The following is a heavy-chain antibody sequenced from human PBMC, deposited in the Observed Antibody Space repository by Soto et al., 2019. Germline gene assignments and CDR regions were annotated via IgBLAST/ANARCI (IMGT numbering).Heavy chain of an antibody. J-gene: IGHJ4*02. CDR3: AYGSGSPYYFDS. D-gene: IGHD3-10*01. CDR2: IYYGGST. CDR1: GGSITREGFY. V-gene: IGHV4-31*03. Sequence: SETLSLTCNVSGGSITREGFYWSWIRQLPGKGLEWIGYIYYGGSTYYTPSLRSRVSISIDTTRNQFSLEMTSVTAADTAVYYCAYGSGSPYYFDSWGQGTLVTASS.